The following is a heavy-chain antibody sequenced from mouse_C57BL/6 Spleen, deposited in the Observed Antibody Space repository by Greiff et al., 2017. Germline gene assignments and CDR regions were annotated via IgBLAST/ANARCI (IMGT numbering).Heavy chain of an antibody. V-gene: IGHV2-5*01. CDR2: IWSGGST. CDR1: GFSLTSYG. CDR3: AKDGGTGDAMDY. J-gene: IGHJ4*01. Sequence: VQLQQSGPGLVQPSQSLSITCTVSGFSLTSYGVHWVRQSPGKGLEWLGVIWSGGSTDYNADFMSRLRITKDNSKSQVYLKMNSLQADDTAIYYCAKDGGTGDAMDYWGQGTSVTVSS. D-gene: IGHD2-3*01.